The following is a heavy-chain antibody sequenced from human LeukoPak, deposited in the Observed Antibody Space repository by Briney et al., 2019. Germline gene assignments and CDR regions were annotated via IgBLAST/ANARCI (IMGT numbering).Heavy chain of an antibody. Sequence: GGSLRLSCAASGFTFSRYWMSWVRQAPGKGLEWVAKINSSEKYYVDSVKGRFTISRDNAKNSLYLQMNSLRADDTAVYYCASEDYGSGTLYGLDVWGKGTTVTVSS. CDR1: GFTFSRYW. V-gene: IGHV3-7*01. D-gene: IGHD3-10*01. J-gene: IGHJ6*04. CDR3: ASEDYGSGTLYGLDV. CDR2: INSSEK.